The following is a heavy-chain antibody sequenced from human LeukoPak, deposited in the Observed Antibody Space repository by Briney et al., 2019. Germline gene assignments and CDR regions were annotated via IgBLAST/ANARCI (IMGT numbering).Heavy chain of an antibody. D-gene: IGHD3-22*01. CDR1: GGSISSGGYS. CDR2: IYHSGST. CDR3: ARGRAYYYDSSGYPPGGFDP. J-gene: IGHJ5*02. Sequence: PSETLSLTCAVSGGSISSGGYSWTWIRQPPGKGLEWIGYIYHSGSTFYNPSLKSRVTISVDMSNNQFSLKLSSVTAADTAVYYCARGRAYYYDSSGYPPGGFDPWGQGTLVTVSS. V-gene: IGHV4-30-2*02.